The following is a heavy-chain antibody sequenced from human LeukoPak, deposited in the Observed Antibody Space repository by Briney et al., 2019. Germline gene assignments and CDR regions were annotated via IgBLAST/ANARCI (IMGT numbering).Heavy chain of an antibody. CDR1: GFTFSSYW. Sequence: PGGSLRLSCAASGFTFSSYWMSWVRQAPGKGLEWVANIKQDGSEKYYVDSVKGRFTISRDNAKNSLYLQMNSLRAEDTAVYYCARAKCSSTSCSDTFYYYYYMDVWGKGTTVTISS. J-gene: IGHJ6*03. D-gene: IGHD2-2*01. CDR3: ARAKCSSTSCSDTFYYYYYMDV. CDR2: IKQDGSEK. V-gene: IGHV3-7*01.